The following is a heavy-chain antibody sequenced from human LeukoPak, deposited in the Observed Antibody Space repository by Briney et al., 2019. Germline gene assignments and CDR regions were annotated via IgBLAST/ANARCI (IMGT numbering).Heavy chain of an antibody. CDR2: ISQNGDS. CDR3: ARALGAFDI. V-gene: IGHV4-34*01. CDR1: GFIVSTNY. Sequence: GSLRLSCAASGFIVSTNYMSWVRQSPGKGLEWIAEISQNGDSNYNMSLKSRVTISLDKSKNQVSLKLNSVTAADTAVYYCARALGAFDIWGQGTMVTVSS. J-gene: IGHJ3*02.